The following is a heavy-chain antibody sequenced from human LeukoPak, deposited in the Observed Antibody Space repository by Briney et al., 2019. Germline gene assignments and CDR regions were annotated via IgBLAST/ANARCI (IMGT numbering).Heavy chain of an antibody. J-gene: IGHJ6*03. CDR3: ARVPYSSGAALYYYYYMDV. CDR2: IYYSGST. V-gene: IGHV4-59*01. CDR1: GGSISSYY. D-gene: IGHD6-19*01. Sequence: SETLSLTCTVSGGSISSYYWSWLPQPPGKGLEWIGYIYYSGSTNYNPSLKSRVTISVDTSKNQFSLKLSSVTAADTAVYYCARVPYSSGAALYYYYYMDVWGKGTTVTVSS.